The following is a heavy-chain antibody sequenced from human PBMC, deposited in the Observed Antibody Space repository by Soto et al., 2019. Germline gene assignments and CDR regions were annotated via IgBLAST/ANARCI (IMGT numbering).Heavy chain of an antibody. D-gene: IGHD3-10*01. CDR2: IRGDGGDT. J-gene: IGHJ4*02. CDR3: ARDKVSGSGSLDY. Sequence: VHLVESGGDLVQPGGSLRLSCAASGFTFSGYWMHWVRQVPGKGLVWVSRIRGDGGDTNYADFVEGRFTISRDNAKNTVYLQMTDLRDEDTAVYYCARDKVSGSGSLDYWGQGTLVTVSS. V-gene: IGHV3-74*01. CDR1: GFTFSGYW.